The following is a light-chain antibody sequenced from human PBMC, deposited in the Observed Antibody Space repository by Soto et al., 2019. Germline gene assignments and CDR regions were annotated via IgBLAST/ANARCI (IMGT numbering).Light chain of an antibody. CDR3: QHYNSYSWT. V-gene: IGKV1-9*01. CDR2: GAS. Sequence: IQLTQSPSSLSASMGDRVTITCRASQGIINYLAWYQQKPGKAPKLLIYGASTLQGGVPSRFSGSGSGTDFTLTVSSLQTDDFATYYCQHYNSYSWTFGQGTKVDIK. J-gene: IGKJ1*01. CDR1: QGIINY.